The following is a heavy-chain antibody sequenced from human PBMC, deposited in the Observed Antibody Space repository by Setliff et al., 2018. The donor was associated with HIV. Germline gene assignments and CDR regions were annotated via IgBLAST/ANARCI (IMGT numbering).Heavy chain of an antibody. CDR3: SARYSYGPQFDY. V-gene: IGHV3-30*02. CDR2: IRSDGNNK. J-gene: IGHJ4*02. CDR1: GFTFSAYA. Sequence: PGGSLRLSCAASGFTFSAYAIHWVRQAPGKGLEWVALIRSDGNNKYYVDSVKGRFTISRDDSKSIAYLQMNSLKTEDTAMYYCSARYSYGPQFDYWGQGTLVTSPQ. D-gene: IGHD5-18*01.